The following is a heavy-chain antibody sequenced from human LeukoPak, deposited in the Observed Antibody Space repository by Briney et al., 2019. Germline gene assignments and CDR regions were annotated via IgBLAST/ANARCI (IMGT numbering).Heavy chain of an antibody. J-gene: IGHJ3*02. V-gene: IGHV3-21*01. D-gene: IGHD6-13*01. CDR1: GFTFSSYS. Sequence: GGSLRLSCAASGFTFSSYSMNWVRQAPGRGLEWVSSISSSSTYIYYADSVKGRFTISRDNAKNSLHLQMNSLRAEDTAVYYCARNRYGSSLDAFDIWGQGTVVTVSS. CDR3: ARNRYGSSLDAFDI. CDR2: ISSSSTYI.